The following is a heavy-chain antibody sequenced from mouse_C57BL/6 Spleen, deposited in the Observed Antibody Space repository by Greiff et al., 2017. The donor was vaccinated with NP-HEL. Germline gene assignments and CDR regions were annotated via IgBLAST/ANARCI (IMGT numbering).Heavy chain of an antibody. CDR2: INPGSGGT. CDR1: GYAFTNYL. Sequence: QVQLQQSGAELVRPGTSVKVSCKASGYAFTNYLIEWVKQRPGQGLEWIGVINPGSGGTNYNEKFKGKATLTADKSSSTAYMQLSSLTSEDSAVYFYASSTSVDDWYFDVWGTGTTVTVSS. V-gene: IGHV1-54*01. J-gene: IGHJ1*03. D-gene: IGHD1-1*01. CDR3: ASSTSVDDWYFDV.